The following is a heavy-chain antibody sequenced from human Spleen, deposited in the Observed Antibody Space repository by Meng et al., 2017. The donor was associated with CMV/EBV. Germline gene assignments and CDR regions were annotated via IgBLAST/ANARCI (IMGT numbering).Heavy chain of an antibody. J-gene: IGHJ4*02. CDR2: LGDNGDKT. CDR3: AKDEGDPY. Sequence: GESLKISCAASGYSFSSYAMSWVRQAPGKGLEWVSTLGDNGDKTYNAASVKGRFTISRDNSKNTLYLQMNSLRADDAAVYYCAKDEGDPYWGQGTLVTVSS. CDR1: GYSFSSYA. D-gene: IGHD3-16*01. V-gene: IGHV3-23*01.